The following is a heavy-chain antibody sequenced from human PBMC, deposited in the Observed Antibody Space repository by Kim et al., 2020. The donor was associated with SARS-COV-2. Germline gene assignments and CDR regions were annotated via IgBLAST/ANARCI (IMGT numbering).Heavy chain of an antibody. V-gene: IGHV3-33*06. CDR2: IRFDVTNE. J-gene: IGHJ4*02. CDR3: TNVYY. Sequence: GGSLRLSCAASGFSFSSDDMHWVRQAPGKVLEWVAGIRFDVTNEYYADSVRGRFTISRDNSNMTMFLQMNSLRVEDTAVYYCTNVYYWGQGTLFTVSS. CDR1: GFSFSSDD. D-gene: IGHD3-16*01.